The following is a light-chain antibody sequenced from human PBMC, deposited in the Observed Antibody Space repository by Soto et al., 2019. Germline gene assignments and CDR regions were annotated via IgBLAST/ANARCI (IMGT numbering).Light chain of an antibody. CDR1: QSVLYSSNNKRY. CDR2: WAS. CDR3: QQYYTTPFT. V-gene: IGKV4-1*01. Sequence: DIVMTQSPDSLAVSLVERATINCKSSQSVLYSSNNKRYLGWYQQKPGQHPKLLIYWASTRESGFPDRCSGRGFVTAFTLNINSLQDEDVLVYYCQQYYTTPFTCGPGTRVEIQ. J-gene: IGKJ3*01.